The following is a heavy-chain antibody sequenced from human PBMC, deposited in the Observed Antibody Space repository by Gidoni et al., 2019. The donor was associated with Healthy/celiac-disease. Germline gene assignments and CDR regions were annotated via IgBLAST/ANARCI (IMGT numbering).Heavy chain of an antibody. J-gene: IGHJ4*02. CDR3: ARERGLLWFGEAPFDY. CDR1: GFTFRDYY. V-gene: IGHV3-11*05. Sequence: QVQLVESGGGLVKPGGSLRLSCAASGFTFRDYYMSWIRQAPGKGLEWVSYISSSSSYTNYADSVKGRFTISRDNAKNSLYLQMNSLRAEDTAVYYCARERGLLWFGEAPFDYWGQGTLVTVSS. CDR2: ISSSSSYT. D-gene: IGHD3-10*01.